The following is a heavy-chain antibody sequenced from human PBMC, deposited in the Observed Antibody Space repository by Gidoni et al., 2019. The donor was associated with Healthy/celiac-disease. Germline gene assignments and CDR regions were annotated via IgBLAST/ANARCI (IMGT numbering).Heavy chain of an antibody. CDR3: ARILGYGSGLPGVTRGGYYMDV. CDR2: IFSNDEK. CDR1: GFSLSNARLG. D-gene: IGHD3-10*01. J-gene: IGHJ6*03. V-gene: IGHV2-26*01. Sequence: QVTLKESGPVLVKPTETLTLTCTVSGFSLSNARLGVSWIRQPPGKALEWLAHIFSNDEKSYSTSLKSRLTISKDTSKSQVVLTMTNMDPVDTATYYCARILGYGSGLPGVTRGGYYMDVWGKGTTVTVSS.